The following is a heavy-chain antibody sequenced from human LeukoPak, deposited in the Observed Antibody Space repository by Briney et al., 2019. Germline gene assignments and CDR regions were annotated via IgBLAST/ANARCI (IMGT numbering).Heavy chain of an antibody. Sequence: PGGSLRLSCAASGFTFSSNWMHWVRQAPGKGLVWVSRINEDGSTTNYADSVQGRFTISRDNSKSTLCLQMNSLRAEDTAVYYCAKQLGYCSDGSCYFPYWGQGTLVTVSS. CDR2: INEDGSTT. CDR1: GFTFSSNW. D-gene: IGHD2-15*01. J-gene: IGHJ4*02. CDR3: AKQLGYCSDGSCYFPY. V-gene: IGHV3-74*01.